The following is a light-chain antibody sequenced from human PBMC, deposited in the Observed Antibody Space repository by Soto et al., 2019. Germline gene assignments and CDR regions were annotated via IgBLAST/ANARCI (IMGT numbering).Light chain of an antibody. CDR2: GAS. CDR3: QQYGRSART. J-gene: IGKJ4*01. CDR1: QSVSSSY. Sequence: DTILTQSPGTLSLSPGQRATLSCRASQSVSSSYLAWYEQKPGQAPRLPIYGASSRATGIPDRFSGSGSGTDFTLTISRLEPQDFAVYECQQYGRSARTFGGGTKVDIK. V-gene: IGKV3-20*01.